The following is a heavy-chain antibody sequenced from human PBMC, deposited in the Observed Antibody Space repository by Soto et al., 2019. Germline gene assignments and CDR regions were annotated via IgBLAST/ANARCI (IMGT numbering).Heavy chain of an antibody. Sequence: GGSLRLSCAASGFTFSSYGMHWVRQAPGKGLEWVAVISYDGSNKYYADSVKGRFTISRDNSKNTLYLQMNSLRAEDTAVYYCAKAGYYDFWSGYYTMSYFDYWGPGTLVTVSS. CDR3: AKAGYYDFWSGYYTMSYFDY. CDR2: ISYDGSNK. J-gene: IGHJ4*02. CDR1: GFTFSSYG. V-gene: IGHV3-30*18. D-gene: IGHD3-3*01.